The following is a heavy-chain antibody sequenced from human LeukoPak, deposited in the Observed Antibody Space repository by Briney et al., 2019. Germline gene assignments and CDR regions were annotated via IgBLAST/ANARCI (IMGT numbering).Heavy chain of an antibody. CDR1: GGTFSSYA. V-gene: IGHV1-69*13. CDR3: ARDRFTNKAAAGIYYYYYMDV. D-gene: IGHD6-13*01. J-gene: IGHJ6*03. CDR2: IIPIFRTA. Sequence: SVKVSCKASGGTFSSYAISWVRQAPGQGLEWMGGIIPIFRTANYAQKFLGRVTITADESTSTAYMELSSLRSEDTAVYYCARDRFTNKAAAGIYYYYYMDVWGKGTTVTVSS.